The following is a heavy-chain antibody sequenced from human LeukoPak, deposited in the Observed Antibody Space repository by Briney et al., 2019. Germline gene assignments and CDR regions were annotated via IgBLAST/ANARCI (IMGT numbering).Heavy chain of an antibody. CDR3: ARGWQQWLDNNWFDP. D-gene: IGHD6-19*01. V-gene: IGHV4-39*07. CDR1: GGSMSSSSYY. Sequence: SETLSLTCTVSGGSMSSSSYYWGWIRQPPGKGLEWIGSIYYSGSTYQNPSLKSRVTISVDTSKNQFSLKLSSVTAADTAVYYCARGWQQWLDNNWFDPWGQGTLVTVSS. J-gene: IGHJ5*02. CDR2: IYYSGST.